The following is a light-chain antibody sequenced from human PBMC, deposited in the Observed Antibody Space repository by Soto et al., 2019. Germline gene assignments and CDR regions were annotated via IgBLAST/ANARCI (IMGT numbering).Light chain of an antibody. CDR2: GAS. Sequence: EIVLTQSPGTLSLSPGERATLSCRASQSVSSSYLAWYQQKPGQAPRLLIYGASSRATGIPDRFSGSGSGTDFPLTISRLEPEDFAVYYCQQYGSSGTFGQGTRWIS. CDR3: QQYGSSGT. V-gene: IGKV3-20*01. J-gene: IGKJ1*01. CDR1: QSVSSSY.